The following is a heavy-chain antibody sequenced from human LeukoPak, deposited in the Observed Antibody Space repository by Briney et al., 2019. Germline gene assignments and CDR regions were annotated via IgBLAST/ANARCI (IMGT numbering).Heavy chain of an antibody. J-gene: IGHJ5*02. Sequence: PGGSLRLSCAASGFNFNAHSMAWVRQAPGKGLEWVSIISRASESIFYADSVKGRFTISRDNAKNSLYLQMNGLRADDTAAYYCARGATDTTRWFDPWGQGTLVTVSS. V-gene: IGHV3-21*01. CDR3: ARGATDTTRWFDP. D-gene: IGHD1-7*01. CDR1: GFNFNAHS. CDR2: ISRASESI.